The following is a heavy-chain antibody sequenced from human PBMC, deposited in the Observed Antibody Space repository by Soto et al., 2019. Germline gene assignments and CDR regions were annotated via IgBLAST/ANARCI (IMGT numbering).Heavy chain of an antibody. V-gene: IGHV1-69*01. CDR2: IIPIFGTA. D-gene: IGHD3-22*01. CDR1: GGTFSSYA. CDR3: ASEYYYDSSGYSNWFAP. J-gene: IGHJ5*02. Sequence: QVQLVQSGAEVKKPGSSVKVSCKASGGTFSSYAISWVRQAPGQGLEWMGGIIPIFGTANYAQKLQGRVTITADESTSPAYMELSSMRSEDTAVYYCASEYYYDSSGYSNWFAPWGQGTLVTVSS.